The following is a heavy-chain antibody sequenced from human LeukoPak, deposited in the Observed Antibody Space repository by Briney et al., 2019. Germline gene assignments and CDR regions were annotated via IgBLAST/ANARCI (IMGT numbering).Heavy chain of an antibody. CDR1: GDAFTGYD. D-gene: IGHD1-26*01. J-gene: IGHJ4*02. Sequence: GASVRVSCKASGDAFTGYDINWVRKATGQGLEWMGWMNPNTGDTGYAQNFQGRLTMTRNTSIDTAYMELSGLRSEDTAIYYCTRGSLSGSSRDYWGQGTLVTVSS. CDR3: TRGSLSGSSRDY. CDR2: MNPNTGDT. V-gene: IGHV1-8*01.